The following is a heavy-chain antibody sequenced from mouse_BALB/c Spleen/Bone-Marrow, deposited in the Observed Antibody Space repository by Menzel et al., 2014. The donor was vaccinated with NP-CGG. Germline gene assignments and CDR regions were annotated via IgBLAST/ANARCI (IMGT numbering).Heavy chain of an antibody. D-gene: IGHD4-1*01. J-gene: IGHJ3*01. CDR3: ARELGAWFAY. CDR2: IWAGGNT. CDR1: GFSLTSYG. V-gene: IGHV2-9*02. Sequence: VQLQESGPGLVAPSQSLSITCTVSGFSLTSYGVHWVRQPPGKGLEWLGIIWAGGNTNYNSALMSRLSISKDNSKSQVFLKMNSLQTNDTAMYYCARELGAWFAYWGQGTLVTVSA.